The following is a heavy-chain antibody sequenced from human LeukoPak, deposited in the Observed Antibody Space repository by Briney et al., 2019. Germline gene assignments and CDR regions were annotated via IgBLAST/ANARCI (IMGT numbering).Heavy chain of an antibody. D-gene: IGHD5-24*01. CDR1: GFTFSSYA. J-gene: IGHJ4*02. CDR2: IRYDGSNK. CDR3: AKDWGWLQSHESFDY. V-gene: IGHV3-30*02. Sequence: GGSLRLSCAASGFTFSSYAMHWVRQAPGKGLEWVAFIRYDGSNKYYADSVKGRFTISRDNSKNTLYLQMNSLRAEDTAVYYCAKDWGWLQSHESFDYWGQGTLVTVSS.